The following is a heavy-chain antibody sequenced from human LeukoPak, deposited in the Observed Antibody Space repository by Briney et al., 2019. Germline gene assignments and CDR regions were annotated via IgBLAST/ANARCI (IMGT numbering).Heavy chain of an antibody. Sequence: ASVKVSCKAPRYTFTNYGISWVRQAPGQGLEWMGWISGYNDNTKYAQKLQGRVTMTTDTSMSTAYMELRSLRSDDTAVYYCARNYYDNSGYYYFDYWGQGTLVTVSS. J-gene: IGHJ4*02. CDR1: RYTFTNYG. CDR2: ISGYNDNT. CDR3: ARNYYDNSGYYYFDY. V-gene: IGHV1-18*01. D-gene: IGHD3-22*01.